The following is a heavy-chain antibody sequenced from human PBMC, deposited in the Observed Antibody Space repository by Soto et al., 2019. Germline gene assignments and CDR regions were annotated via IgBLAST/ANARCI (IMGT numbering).Heavy chain of an antibody. CDR2: IGRSARTI. Sequence: PGGSLRLSCAASGFTFSEYYMSWIRQAPGKGLEWLSYIGRSARTIYYADSVKGRFTISRDNAKNSLYLQMNSLRAEDTAVYYCAREGLAGLHYFDYWGQGTLVTVSS. D-gene: IGHD2-21*01. CDR3: AREGLAGLHYFDY. J-gene: IGHJ4*02. CDR1: GFTFSEYY. V-gene: IGHV3-11*01.